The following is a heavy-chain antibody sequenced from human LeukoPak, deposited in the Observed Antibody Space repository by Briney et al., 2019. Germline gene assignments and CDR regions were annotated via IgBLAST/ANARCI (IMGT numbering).Heavy chain of an antibody. D-gene: IGHD4-17*01. Sequence: GGSLRLSCAASGFTFNTFCMTWVRQAPGKGLEWVANINQDGSDKYYMDSVKGRFTISRDNAKNSLYLQMNVLRVEDRAVYSCARRSHYGDYYDYWGQGTLVTVSS. CDR3: ARRSHYGDYYDY. CDR2: INQDGSDK. J-gene: IGHJ4*02. V-gene: IGHV3-7*01. CDR1: GFTFNTFC.